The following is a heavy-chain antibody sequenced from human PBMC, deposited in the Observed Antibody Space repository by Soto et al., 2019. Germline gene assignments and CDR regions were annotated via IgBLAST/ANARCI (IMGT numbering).Heavy chain of an antibody. CDR3: ARDAYDSRDYYPFDY. J-gene: IGHJ4*02. CDR2: IWYDGSNK. V-gene: IGHV3-33*01. Sequence: QVQLVESGGGVVQPGRSLRVSCAASGFTFSSYGMHWVRQAPGKGLEWVAVIWYDGSNKYYADSVKGRFTISRDNSKNKLYLQMNSLRVEDTAIYYCARDAYDSRDYYPFDYWGQGTLVTVSS. D-gene: IGHD3-22*01. CDR1: GFTFSSYG.